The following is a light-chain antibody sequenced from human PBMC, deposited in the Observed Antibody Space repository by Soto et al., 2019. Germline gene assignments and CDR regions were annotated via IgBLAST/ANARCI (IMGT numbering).Light chain of an antibody. CDR2: DAS. V-gene: IGKV3-20*01. Sequence: EIVLTQSPGTLSLSPGERATLSCRASQSVSNTNLVWYQQKRGQAPRLLIYDASSRGTGVPDRFRGSGSGTDFTLTINRLEPEDFAVYFCQHYANSVWTFGHGTKVEIK. CDR1: QSVSNTN. J-gene: IGKJ1*01. CDR3: QHYANSVWT.